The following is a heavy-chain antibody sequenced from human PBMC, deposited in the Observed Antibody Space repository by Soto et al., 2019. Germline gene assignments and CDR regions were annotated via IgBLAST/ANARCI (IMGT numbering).Heavy chain of an antibody. V-gene: IGHV3-30*03. CDR3: VGGQYYFDY. CDR1: GFTFSSYG. J-gene: IGHJ4*02. CDR2: ISFDGSNK. Sequence: GGSLRLSCAASGFTFSSYGMHWVREAPGKGLECVAHISFDGSNKNYADSVKGRFTISRDNSKNTLFLQMNSLRPEDTALYYCVGGQYYFDYRGQGTRVTVSS. D-gene: IGHD3-10*01.